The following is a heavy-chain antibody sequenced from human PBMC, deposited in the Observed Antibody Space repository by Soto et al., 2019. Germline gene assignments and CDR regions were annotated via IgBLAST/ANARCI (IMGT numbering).Heavy chain of an antibody. CDR1: GGSISSGGYS. D-gene: IGHD6-19*01. Sequence: PSETLSLTCAVSGGSISSGGYSWSWIRQPPGKGLEWIGYIYHSGSTYYNPSLKGRVTISVDRSKNQFSLKLSSVTAADTAVYYCARDTAVAGTGWFDPWGQGTLVTVSS. CDR2: IYHSGST. J-gene: IGHJ5*02. V-gene: IGHV4-30-2*01. CDR3: ARDTAVAGTGWFDP.